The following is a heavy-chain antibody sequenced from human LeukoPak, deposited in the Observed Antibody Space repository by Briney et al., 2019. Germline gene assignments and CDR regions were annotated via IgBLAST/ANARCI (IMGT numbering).Heavy chain of an antibody. J-gene: IGHJ4*02. Sequence: ASVKVSCKASGYTFTSYGISWVGQAPGQGREWMGWISAYNCKTNYAQKLQGRVTMTTDTSTSTAYMELRRLRSDETVVYFCASVVMAIIGFEHWGQGTLVTVSS. CDR3: ASVVMAIIGFEH. CDR1: GYTFTSYG. CDR2: ISAYNCKT. D-gene: IGHD2-21*01. V-gene: IGHV1-18*01.